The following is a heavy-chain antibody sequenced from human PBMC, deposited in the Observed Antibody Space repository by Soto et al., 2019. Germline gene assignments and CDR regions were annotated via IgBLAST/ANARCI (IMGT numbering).Heavy chain of an antibody. CDR2: IYHSGST. CDR3: ARDLSGEAVAATGYYYYYGMDV. Sequence: SETLSLTCAVSGGSISSSNWWSWVRQPPGKGLEWIGEIYHSGSTNYNPSLKSRVTISVDKSKNQFSLKLSSVTAADTAVYYCARDLSGEAVAATGYYYYYGMDVWGQGTTVTVSS. J-gene: IGHJ6*02. CDR1: GGSISSSNW. V-gene: IGHV4-4*02. D-gene: IGHD6-19*01.